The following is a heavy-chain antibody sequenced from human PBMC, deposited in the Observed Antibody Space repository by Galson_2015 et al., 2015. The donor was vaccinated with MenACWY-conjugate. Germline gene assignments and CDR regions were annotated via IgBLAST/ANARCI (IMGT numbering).Heavy chain of an antibody. Sequence: SVKVSCKASGGTFSNYGFSWVRQAPGQGLEWMGRVIPMLGIANYAQKFNGRVTIIADKSTSTAYIELSSLRSEDTAVYYCARDMDNSSHLDYEHYGVDVWGQGTTVTVSS. J-gene: IGHJ6*02. D-gene: IGHD6-6*01. CDR1: GGTFSNYG. V-gene: IGHV1-69*04. CDR3: ARDMDNSSHLDYEHYGVDV. CDR2: VIPMLGIA.